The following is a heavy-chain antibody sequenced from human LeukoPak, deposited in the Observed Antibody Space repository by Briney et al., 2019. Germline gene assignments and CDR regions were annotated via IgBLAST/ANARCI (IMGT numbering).Heavy chain of an antibody. D-gene: IGHD2-2*01. CDR3: ARMDSSTRTFDY. J-gene: IGHJ4*02. CDR1: GGSISSYY. CDR2: IYYSGST. V-gene: IGHV4-59*01. Sequence: SEPLSLTCTVSGGSISSYYWSWIRQPPGKGLEWIGYIYYSGSTNYNPSLKSRVTISVDTSKNQFSLKLSSVTAADTAVYYCARMDSSTRTFDYWGQGTLVTVSS.